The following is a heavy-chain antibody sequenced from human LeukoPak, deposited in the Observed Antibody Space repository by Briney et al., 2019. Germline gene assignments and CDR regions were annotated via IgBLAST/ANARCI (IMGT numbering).Heavy chain of an antibody. CDR2: IYYSGST. CDR3: ARRGYSSSWTNYYFDY. V-gene: IGHV4-39*01. D-gene: IGHD6-13*01. Sequence: SETLSLTCTVSGRSISSSSYYWGWIRQPPGKGLEWIGSIYYSGSTYYNPSLKSRVTISVDTSKNQFSLKLSSVTAADTAVYYCARRGYSSSWTNYYFDYWGQGTLVTVSS. CDR1: GRSISSSSYY. J-gene: IGHJ4*02.